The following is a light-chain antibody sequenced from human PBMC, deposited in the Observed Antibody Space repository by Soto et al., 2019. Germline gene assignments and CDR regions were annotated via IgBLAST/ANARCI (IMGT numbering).Light chain of an antibody. Sequence: LTQPPSATASPGQSVTISCTGTSSDVGAYNYVSWYQQHPGKVPKLIIYEVTKRPSGVPDRFSASKSGNTASLTVSGLQAEDEADYYCSSHGGANNFYVFGTGTKVTVL. J-gene: IGLJ1*01. CDR3: SSHGGANNFYV. CDR1: SSDVGAYNY. CDR2: EVT. V-gene: IGLV2-8*01.